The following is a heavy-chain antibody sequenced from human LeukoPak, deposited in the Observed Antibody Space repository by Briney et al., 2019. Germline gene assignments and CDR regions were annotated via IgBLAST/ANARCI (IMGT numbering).Heavy chain of an antibody. D-gene: IGHD3-10*01. J-gene: IGHJ4*02. V-gene: IGHV3-21*01. CDR2: ISSSSSYI. CDR3: ARVSGSGSYYNPFDY. Sequence: GGSLRLSCAASGFTFSSYSMNWVRQAPGKGLEWVSSISSSSSYIYYADSVKGRFTISRDNAKNSLYLQMNSLRAEDTAVYYCARVSGSGSYYNPFDYWGQGTLVTVSS. CDR1: GFTFSSYS.